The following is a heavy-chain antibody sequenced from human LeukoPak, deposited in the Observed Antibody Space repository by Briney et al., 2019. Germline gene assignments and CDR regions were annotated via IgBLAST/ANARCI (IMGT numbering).Heavy chain of an antibody. CDR1: GFTFNSYW. CDR3: ARLPLTARRHFEY. V-gene: IGHV3-7*05. CDR2: IKEDGSEK. Sequence: PGGSLRLSCAVSGFTFNSYWMSWVRQAPGKGLEWVANIKEDGSEKYYVDSVKGRSTISRDNAKNSLYLQMNSLRAEDTAVYYCARLPLTARRHFEYWGQGTLVTVSS. D-gene: IGHD5-18*01. J-gene: IGHJ4*02.